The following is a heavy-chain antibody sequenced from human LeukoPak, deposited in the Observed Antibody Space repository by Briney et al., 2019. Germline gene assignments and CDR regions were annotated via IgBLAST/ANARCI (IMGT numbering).Heavy chain of an antibody. D-gene: IGHD3-10*01. J-gene: IGHJ4*02. V-gene: IGHV1-8*01. CDR2: MNPNSGNT. CDR3: ARTPIITMVRGAKPRPYFDY. CDR1: GYTFTSYD. Sequence: ASVKVSCKASGYTFTSYDINWVRQATGQGLEWMGWMNPNSGNTGYAQKFQGRVTMTRNTSISTAYMELSSLRSEDTAVYYCARTPIITMVRGAKPRPYFDYRGQGTLVTVSP.